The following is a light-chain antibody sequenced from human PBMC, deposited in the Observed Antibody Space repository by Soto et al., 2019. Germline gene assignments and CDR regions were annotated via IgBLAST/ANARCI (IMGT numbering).Light chain of an antibody. V-gene: IGLV2-23*01. J-gene: IGLJ1*01. CDR2: EGS. CDR1: SSDVGSYNL. CDR3: CSYAGSSTHYV. Sequence: SVRAQPASVSGSPGQSITISCTGTSSDVGSYNLVSWYQQHPGKAPKLMIYEGSKRPSGVSNRFSGSKSGNTASLTISGLQAEDEADYYCCSYAGSSTHYVFGTGTKVTVL.